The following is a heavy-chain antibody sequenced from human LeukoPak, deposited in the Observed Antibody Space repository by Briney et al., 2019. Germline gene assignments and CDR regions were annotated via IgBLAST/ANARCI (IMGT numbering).Heavy chain of an antibody. Sequence: GGSLRLSCAASGFTFRTYWMSWVRQAPGKGLEWVANIKQDGSEKYYVDSVKGRFAISRDNAKNSLYLEMNSLRAEDTAMYYCARDRRDGYNVLDYWGQGTLVTVSS. J-gene: IGHJ4*02. D-gene: IGHD5-24*01. CDR3: ARDRRDGYNVLDY. CDR1: GFTFRTYW. V-gene: IGHV3-7*01. CDR2: IKQDGSEK.